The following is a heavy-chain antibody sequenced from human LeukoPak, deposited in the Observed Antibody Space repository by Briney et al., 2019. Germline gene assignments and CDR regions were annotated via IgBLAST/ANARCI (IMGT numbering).Heavy chain of an antibody. CDR1: GGSFSGYY. D-gene: IGHD3-3*01. CDR2: ISYSATT. CDR3: ARVYYAFDI. V-gene: IGHV4-59*01. Sequence: SETLSLTCAVYGGSFSGYYWSWIRQPPGKGLEWIGYISYSATTNYNPSLKSRVTISVDTSENQFSLKLNSVTAADTAVYYCARVYYAFDIWGQGAMVTVSS. J-gene: IGHJ3*02.